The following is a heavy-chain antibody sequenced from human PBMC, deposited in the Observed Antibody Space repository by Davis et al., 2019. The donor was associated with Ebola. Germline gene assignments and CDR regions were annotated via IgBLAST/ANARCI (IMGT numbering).Heavy chain of an antibody. CDR1: GGSFSGYY. J-gene: IGHJ4*02. CDR2: INHSGST. Sequence: SETLSLTCAVYGGSFSGYYWSWIRQPPGKGLEWIGEINHSGSTNYNPSLKSRVTISVDTSKNQFPLKLSSVTAADTAVYYCARGLITFDYWGQGTLVTVSS. D-gene: IGHD3-16*01. CDR3: ARGLITFDY. V-gene: IGHV4-34*01.